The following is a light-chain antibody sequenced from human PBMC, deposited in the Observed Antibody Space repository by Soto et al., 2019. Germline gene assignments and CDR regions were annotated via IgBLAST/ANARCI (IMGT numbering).Light chain of an antibody. Sequence: DVVMTQSPLSLPVTLGQPASISCRSSQSLVYRDGNTYLNWFQQRPGQSPRRLIYTVSNRDSGVTNRFSGSGSETDFTLKISGVEAEDVGVYYCMQGTHWPPTFGQGTKVEIK. J-gene: IGKJ1*01. V-gene: IGKV2-30*01. CDR1: QSLVYRDGNTY. CDR2: TVS. CDR3: MQGTHWPPT.